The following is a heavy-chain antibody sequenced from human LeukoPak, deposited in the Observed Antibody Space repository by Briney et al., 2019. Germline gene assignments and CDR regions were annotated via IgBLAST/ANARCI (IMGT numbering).Heavy chain of an antibody. CDR2: ISAYNGNT. J-gene: IGHJ4*02. CDR3: ARGNYDSSGYYFHFDY. V-gene: IGHV1-18*01. Sequence: GASVKVSCKASVYTFTSYGISWVRQAPGQGLEWMGWISAYNGNTNYAQKLQGRVTMTTDTSTSTAYMELRSLRSDDTAVYYCARGNYDSSGYYFHFDYWGQGTLVTVSS. D-gene: IGHD3-22*01. CDR1: VYTFTSYG.